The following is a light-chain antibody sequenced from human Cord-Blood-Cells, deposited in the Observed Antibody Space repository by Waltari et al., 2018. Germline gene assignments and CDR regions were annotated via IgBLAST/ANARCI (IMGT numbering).Light chain of an antibody. Sequence: DIQITQSPSTLSASVGDRVTITCRVIQSFSSRLAWYQQNPGKAPKRLIYEASSLESGGPSRFSCSGSRMEFPLTISSLQPDECATESCKHEKSYSKTFVPETKVDIK. CDR3: KHEKSYSKT. CDR2: EAS. J-gene: IGKJ3*01. CDR1: QSFSSR. V-gene: IGKV1-5*01.